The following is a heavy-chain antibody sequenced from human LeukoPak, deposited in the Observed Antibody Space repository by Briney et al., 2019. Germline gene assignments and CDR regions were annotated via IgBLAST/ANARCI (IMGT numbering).Heavy chain of an antibody. Sequence: PGGSLRLSCAAPGFTFSDYYMSWIREAPGKGLEWVSYISSSGSTIYYADSVKGRFTISRDNAKNSLYLQMNSLRAEDTAVYYCARAIYYDILTGYYPYNWFDPWGQGTLVTVSS. V-gene: IGHV3-11*01. J-gene: IGHJ5*02. CDR1: GFTFSDYY. D-gene: IGHD3-9*01. CDR3: ARAIYYDILTGYYPYNWFDP. CDR2: ISSSGSTI.